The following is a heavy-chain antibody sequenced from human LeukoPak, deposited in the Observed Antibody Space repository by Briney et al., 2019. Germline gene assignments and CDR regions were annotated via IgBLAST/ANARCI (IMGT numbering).Heavy chain of an antibody. D-gene: IGHD3-3*01. V-gene: IGHV1-69*13. CDR2: IIPIFGTA. CDR1: GGTFSSYA. Sequence: VASVKVSCKASGGTFSSYAISWVRQAPGQGLEWMGGIIPIFGTANYAQKFQGRVTITADESTSTAYMELSSLRSEDTAVYYCARSITIFGVVIRNAEYFQHWGQGTLVTVSS. CDR3: ARSITIFGVVIRNAEYFQH. J-gene: IGHJ1*01.